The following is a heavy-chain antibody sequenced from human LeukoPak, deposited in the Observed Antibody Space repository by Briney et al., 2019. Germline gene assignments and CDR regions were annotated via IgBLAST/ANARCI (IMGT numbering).Heavy chain of an antibody. V-gene: IGHV1-46*01. J-gene: IGHJ6*03. CDR3: ARDVHYYYYMDV. CDR1: GYTFTTYY. CDR2: INPSGGST. Sequence: ASVKVSCKASGYTFTTYYVHWVRQAPGQGLEWMGIINPSGGSTTYAQKFRGRLTMTRDMSTSTAYMELRSLRSDDTAVYYCARDVHYYYYMDVWGKGTTVTVSS.